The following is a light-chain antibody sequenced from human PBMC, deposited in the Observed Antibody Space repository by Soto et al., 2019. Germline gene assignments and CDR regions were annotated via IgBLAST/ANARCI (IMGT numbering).Light chain of an antibody. J-gene: IGKJ1*01. Sequence: DIQMTQSPSTLSGSVGDRVTITCRASRSISDWLAWYQQKPGKAPKLLIFDASSLKSGVPSRFSGSGSGTEFTLTISSLQPDDVATYYCLQYDSYSWTFGQGTKVDIK. CDR3: LQYDSYSWT. CDR1: RSISDW. CDR2: DAS. V-gene: IGKV1-5*01.